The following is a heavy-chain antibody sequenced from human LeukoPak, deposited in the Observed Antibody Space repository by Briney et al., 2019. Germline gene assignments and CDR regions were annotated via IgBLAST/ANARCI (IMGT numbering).Heavy chain of an antibody. J-gene: IGHJ6*03. CDR3: ARGGSSSWSYYYYYMDV. CDR2: INSDGINT. D-gene: IGHD6-13*01. V-gene: IGHV3-74*01. CDR1: GFTFSNYW. Sequence: GGSLRLSCAASGFTFSNYWMHWVRQAPGKGLVWVSRINSDGINTSYADSVKGRFTISRDNAKNSLYLQMNSLRAEDTAVYYCARGGSSSWSYYYYYMDVWGKGTTVTVSS.